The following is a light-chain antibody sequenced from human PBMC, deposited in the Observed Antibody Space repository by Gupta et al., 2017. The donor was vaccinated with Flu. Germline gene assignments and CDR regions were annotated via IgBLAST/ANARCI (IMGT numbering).Light chain of an antibody. CDR1: QSGLYSATNKNY. CDR3: QQDDGTPYT. J-gene: IGKJ2*01. V-gene: IGKV4-1*01. Sequence: SLGERATINCKSSQSGLYSATNKNYLAWYQQKAGQPPKLLIYWASTRESGVPDRFSGSGSGTDFTLTISSLQAEDVALYYCQQDDGTPYTFGQGTKMEIK. CDR2: WAS.